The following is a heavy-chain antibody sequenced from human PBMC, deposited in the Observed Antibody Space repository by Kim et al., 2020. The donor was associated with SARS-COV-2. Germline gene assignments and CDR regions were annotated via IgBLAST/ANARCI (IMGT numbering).Heavy chain of an antibody. CDR1: GFTFSSYV. D-gene: IGHD2-8*02. CDR3: ARDKNTAGDMDV. CDR2: ISFDGNNK. Sequence: GGSLRLSCAASGFTFSSYVMHWVRQAPGKGVEWVAVISFDGNNKYYADSVKGRFTISRDNSKNTLYLQMNSLRAEDTAVYYCARDKNTAGDMDVWGQGTTVTVSS. J-gene: IGHJ6*02. V-gene: IGHV3-30*04.